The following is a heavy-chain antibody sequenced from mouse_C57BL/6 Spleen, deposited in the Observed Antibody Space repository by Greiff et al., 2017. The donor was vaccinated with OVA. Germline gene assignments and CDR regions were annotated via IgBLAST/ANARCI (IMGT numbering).Heavy chain of an antibody. CDR2: IWRGGST. Sequence: VKLQESGPGLVQPSQSLSITYTVSGFSLTSYGVHWVRQSPGKGLEWLGVIWRGGSTDYNAAFMSRLSITKDNSKSQVFFKMNSLQADDTAIYYCAKNDGYYEGYFDYWGQGTTLTVSS. V-gene: IGHV2-5*01. J-gene: IGHJ2*01. D-gene: IGHD2-3*01. CDR3: AKNDGYYEGYFDY. CDR1: GFSLTSYG.